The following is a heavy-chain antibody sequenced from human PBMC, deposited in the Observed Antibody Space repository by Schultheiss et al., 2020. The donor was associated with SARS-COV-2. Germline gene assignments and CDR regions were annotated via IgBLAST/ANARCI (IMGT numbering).Heavy chain of an antibody. Sequence: GESLKIPCAVSGFAFSSYSMSWVRQAPGKGVEWVSAISGSGGSTYYADHVKGRFTISRDNSKNTVYLQMNSLTVEDTSVYYCARDSSSGWSIDYWGQGTLVTVSS. J-gene: IGHJ4*02. V-gene: IGHV3-23*01. CDR1: GFAFSSYS. CDR3: ARDSSSGWSIDY. CDR2: ISGSGGST. D-gene: IGHD6-19*01.